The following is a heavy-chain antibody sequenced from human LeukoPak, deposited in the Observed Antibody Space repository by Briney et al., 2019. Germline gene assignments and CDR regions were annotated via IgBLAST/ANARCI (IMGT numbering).Heavy chain of an antibody. D-gene: IGHD2-15*01. V-gene: IGHV3-21*01. Sequence: ETLSLTCIVSGGSFSRYYWSWLRQPPGKGLEWVSSISSSSSYIYYADSVKGRFTISRNNAKNSLYLQMNSLRGEDTAVYYCARAVSAARVYDYWGQGTLVTVSS. J-gene: IGHJ4*02. CDR2: ISSSSSYI. CDR1: GGSFSRYY. CDR3: ARAVSAARVYDY.